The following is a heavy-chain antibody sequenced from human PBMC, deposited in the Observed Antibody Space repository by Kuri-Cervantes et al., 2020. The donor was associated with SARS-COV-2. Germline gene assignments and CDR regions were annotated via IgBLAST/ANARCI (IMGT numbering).Heavy chain of an antibody. Sequence: SQTLSLTCAVYGGSFTDYYWSWIRQPPGKGLEWIGEINHSGSTNYNPSLKSRVTISVDTSKNQFSLKLSSVTAADAAVYYCARHPVRGSSHPVWYFDYWGQGTLVTVSS. J-gene: IGHJ4*01. CDR3: ARHPVRGSSHPVWYFDY. CDR1: GGSFTDYY. V-gene: IGHV4-34*01. CDR2: INHSGST. D-gene: IGHD3-10*02.